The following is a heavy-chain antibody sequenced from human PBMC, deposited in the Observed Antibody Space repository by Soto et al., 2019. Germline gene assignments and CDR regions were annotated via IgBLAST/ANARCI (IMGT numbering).Heavy chain of an antibody. V-gene: IGHV3-21*01. J-gene: IGHJ6*02. CDR3: ARDRSLSILRFLGDIMDV. D-gene: IGHD3-3*01. CDR2: ISSSSIYI. CDR1: GFSFSDYS. Sequence: EVQLVESGGGLVKPGGSLRLSCAASGFSFSDYSMNWVRQAPGKGLEWVASISSSSIYIHYADSVRGRFFISRDNALNSLYLQMNSLRAEDTAVYYCARDRSLSILRFLGDIMDVWGQGTTVTVSS.